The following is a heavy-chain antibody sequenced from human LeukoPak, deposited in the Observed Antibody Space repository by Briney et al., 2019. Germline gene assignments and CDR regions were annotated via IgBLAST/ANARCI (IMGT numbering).Heavy chain of an antibody. J-gene: IGHJ5*02. CDR3: ARGATYYDFWSGYYIGGFWFDP. D-gene: IGHD3-3*01. Sequence: PSETLSLTCTVSGGSINSVNYYWSWIRQPPGKGPEWIGYIYYRGSTYYNPSLKSRVTISVDTSKNQFSLKLSSVAAADTAVYYCARGATYYDFWSGYYIGGFWFDPWGQGTLVTVSS. CDR1: GGSINSVNYY. V-gene: IGHV4-30-4*01. CDR2: IYYRGST.